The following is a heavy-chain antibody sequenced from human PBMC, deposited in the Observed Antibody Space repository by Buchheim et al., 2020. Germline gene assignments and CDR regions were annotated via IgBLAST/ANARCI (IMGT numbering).Heavy chain of an antibody. D-gene: IGHD3-22*01. CDR3: ARGSGARIVVGTPFDY. J-gene: IGHJ4*02. Sequence: EVQLVESGGGLVKPGGSLRLSCAASGFTFSSYSMNWVRQAPGKGLEWVSSISGGSSYIYYADSVKGRFTISRDNAKNSLVLQMNSLRAEDTAVYYCARGSGARIVVGTPFDYWGQGIL. V-gene: IGHV3-21*01. CDR2: ISGGSSYI. CDR1: GFTFSSYS.